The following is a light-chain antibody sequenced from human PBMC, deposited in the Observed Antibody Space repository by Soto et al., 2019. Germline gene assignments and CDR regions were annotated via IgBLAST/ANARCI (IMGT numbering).Light chain of an antibody. V-gene: IGKV3-20*01. CDR3: QQYITLPHT. CDR2: GIS. CDR1: QSITNNF. Sequence: ENALTQSPGTLSLSPGERVTLSCRASQSITNNFFVWYQQRPGQAPRLLIYGISNRATGIPDRFSGSGSGTDFTLTISRLEPEDFVVYYCQQYITLPHTFGQGTKLEVK. J-gene: IGKJ2*01.